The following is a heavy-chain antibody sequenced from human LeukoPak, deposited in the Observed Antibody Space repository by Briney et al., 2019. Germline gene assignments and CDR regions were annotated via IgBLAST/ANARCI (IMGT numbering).Heavy chain of an antibody. CDR2: MYLSGTT. Sequence: SETLSLTCTVSGDSINSLDLWSWVRHPPGKGLEWIGEMYLSGTTHSNPSVKRRVTISIDKSKNQFFLNLSSVTAADTAVYYCAGLVGRYSSGLYYYYFDYWGQGTLVTVSS. CDR1: GDSINSLDL. D-gene: IGHD3-22*01. V-gene: IGHV4-4*02. CDR3: AGLVGRYSSGLYYYYFDY. J-gene: IGHJ4*02.